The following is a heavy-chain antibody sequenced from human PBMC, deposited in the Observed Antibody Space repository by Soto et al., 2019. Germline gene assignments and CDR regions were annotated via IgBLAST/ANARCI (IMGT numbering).Heavy chain of an antibody. Sequence: GGSLRLSCAASGFTFSSYAMHWVRQAPGKXLEWVAVISYDGSNKYYADSVKGRFTISRDNSKNTLYPQMNSLRAEDTAVYYCARDVSKYCSSTSCSYSFDYWGQGTLVTVSS. J-gene: IGHJ4*02. CDR2: ISYDGSNK. CDR3: ARDVSKYCSSTSCSYSFDY. V-gene: IGHV3-30-3*01. D-gene: IGHD2-2*01. CDR1: GFTFSSYA.